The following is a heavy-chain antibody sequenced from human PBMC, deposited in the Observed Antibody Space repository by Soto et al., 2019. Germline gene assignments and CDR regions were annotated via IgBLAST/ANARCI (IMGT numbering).Heavy chain of an antibody. V-gene: IGHV3-49*03. CDR1: GFTFGDYA. CDR2: IRSKAYGGTT. J-gene: IGHJ4*02. D-gene: IGHD3-3*01. CDR3: ATRITIFGVVTLDY. Sequence: PGGSLRLSCTASGFTFGDYAMSWFRQAPGKGLEWVGFIRSKAYGGTTEYAASVKGRFTISRDDSKSIAYLQMNSLKTEDTAVYYCATRITIFGVVTLDYWGQGTLVTVSS.